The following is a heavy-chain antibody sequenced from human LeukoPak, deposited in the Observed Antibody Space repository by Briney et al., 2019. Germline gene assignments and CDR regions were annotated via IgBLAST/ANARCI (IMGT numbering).Heavy chain of an antibody. CDR1: GFTFSSYW. J-gene: IGHJ4*02. CDR2: IRKDGSEK. Sequence: GGSLRLSCAASGFTFSSYWMSWVRQAPGKGLEWVANIRKDGSEKYYVDSVKGRFTISRDNAENSLYLQMNSLRAEDTAVYYCATGRIGFDHWGQGTLVTVSS. V-gene: IGHV3-7*01. D-gene: IGHD1-26*01. CDR3: ATGRIGFDH.